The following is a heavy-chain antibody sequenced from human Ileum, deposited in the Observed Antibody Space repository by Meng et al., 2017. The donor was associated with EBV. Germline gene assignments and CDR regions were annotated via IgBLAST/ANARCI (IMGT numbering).Heavy chain of an antibody. CDR1: GGSISRSDW. CDR2: TSHSGST. V-gene: IGHV4-4*02. J-gene: IGHJ4*02. D-gene: IGHD3-22*01. Sequence: QVQLQESGPGLVKPSETLSLTFPVSGGSISRSDWWSWVRQPPGKGLEWIGETSHSGSTNYSPSLKSRVTISLDKSKNQLSLKLNSVTAADTAVYYCASSDYYRSDYWGQGTLVTVSS. CDR3: ASSDYYRSDY.